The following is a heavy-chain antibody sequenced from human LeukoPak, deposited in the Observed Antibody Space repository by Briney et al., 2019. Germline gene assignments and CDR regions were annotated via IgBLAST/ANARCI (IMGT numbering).Heavy chain of an antibody. CDR1: GGSISSSSYY. CDR2: IYYSGST. Sequence: SETLSLTCTVPGGSISSSSYYWGWIRQPPGKGLEWIGSIYYSGSTYYNPSLKSRVTISVDTSKNQFSLKLSSVTAADTAVYYCARVLQWLGFDYWGQGTLVTVSS. V-gene: IGHV4-39*07. D-gene: IGHD6-19*01. CDR3: ARVLQWLGFDY. J-gene: IGHJ4*02.